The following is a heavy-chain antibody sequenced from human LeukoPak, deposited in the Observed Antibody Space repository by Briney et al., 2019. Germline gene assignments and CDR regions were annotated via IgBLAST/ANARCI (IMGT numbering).Heavy chain of an antibody. J-gene: IGHJ4*02. D-gene: IGHD1-26*01. CDR1: EGTFSSYA. CDR2: IIPIFGTA. V-gene: IGHV1-69*05. Sequence: SVKVSCKASEGTFSSYAISWVRRAPGQGLEWMGGIIPIFGTANYAQKFQGRVTITTDESTSTAYMELSSLRSEDTAVYYCASSGSYGVWYFDYWGQGTLVTVSS. CDR3: ASSGSYGVWYFDY.